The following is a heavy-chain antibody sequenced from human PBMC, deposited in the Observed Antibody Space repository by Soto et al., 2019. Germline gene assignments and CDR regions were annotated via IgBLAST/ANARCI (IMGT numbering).Heavy chain of an antibody. Sequence: GESLKISCKASGYTFISFWIGWVRQTPGKGLEWMGIIYPGDSDTRYSPSFLGQVTISADKSIKTTYLQWSSLKASDTAIYFCASSVLVTSTMNYFDLWGQGTLVTVS. D-gene: IGHD2-8*02. CDR1: GYTFISFW. CDR2: IYPGDSDT. J-gene: IGHJ4*02. CDR3: ASSVLVTSTMNYFDL. V-gene: IGHV5-51*01.